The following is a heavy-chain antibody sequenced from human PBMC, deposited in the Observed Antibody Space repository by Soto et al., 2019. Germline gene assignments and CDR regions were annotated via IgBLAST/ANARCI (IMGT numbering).Heavy chain of an antibody. J-gene: IGHJ6*02. CDR1: GFSISSNY. CDR3: ARKPPSAIQGWAFGMDV. D-gene: IGHD2-21*01. Sequence: ELQLVETGGGLIQTGGSLRLSCAASGFSISSNYIAWVRQPPGKGLEWVLTTFSGGNTEYAASVKGRCSISRDNYKNTLYLQMDNLRVEDTAVYYCARKPPSAIQGWAFGMDVWGQGTTVSVSS. V-gene: IGHV3-53*02. CDR2: TFSGGNT.